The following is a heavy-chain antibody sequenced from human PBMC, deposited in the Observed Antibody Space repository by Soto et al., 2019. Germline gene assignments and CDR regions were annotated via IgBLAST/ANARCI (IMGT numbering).Heavy chain of an antibody. CDR1: GFTFSSYA. V-gene: IGHV3-23*01. CDR3: AGWWVTGCYYMDV. CDR2: ISGSGGST. D-gene: IGHD2-15*01. Sequence: GGSLRLSCAASGFTFSSYAMSWVRQAPGKGLEWVSAISGSGGSTYYADSVKGRFTISRDNSKNTLYLQMNSLRAEDTVVYYCAGWWVTGCYYMDVCGKGTTVTVSS. J-gene: IGHJ6*03.